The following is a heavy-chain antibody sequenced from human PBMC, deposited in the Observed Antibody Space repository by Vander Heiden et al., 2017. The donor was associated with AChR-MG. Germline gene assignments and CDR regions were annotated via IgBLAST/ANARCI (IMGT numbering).Heavy chain of an antibody. V-gene: IGHV3-74*01. J-gene: IGHJ6*02. Sequence: EVQLVESGGGLVQPGGYLRRSCAASGFTFSSYWMHCVRQAPGRGLVLVSRLNSDGSSTSYADSVKGRFTISRDNAKNTLYLQMNSLRAEDTAVYYCARYSSLDGMDVWGQGTTVTVSS. CDR3: ARYSSLDGMDV. D-gene: IGHD6-6*01. CDR1: GFTFSSYW. CDR2: LNSDGSST.